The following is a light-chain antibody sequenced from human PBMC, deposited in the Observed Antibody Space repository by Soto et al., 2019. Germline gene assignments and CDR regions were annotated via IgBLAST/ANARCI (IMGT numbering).Light chain of an antibody. Sequence: DVVMTQSPLSLPVTLGQPASISCRSSHSVLYSDGNTYLNWFHQRPGQSPRRLISKVSHRDSGGPDRISGSGSDTDFTLKISRVEAGDCGVYYCLQGKHWPQTFCQGTKLEIK. CDR3: LQGKHWPQT. CDR1: HSVLYSDGNTY. J-gene: IGKJ2*01. V-gene: IGKV2-30*01. CDR2: KVS.